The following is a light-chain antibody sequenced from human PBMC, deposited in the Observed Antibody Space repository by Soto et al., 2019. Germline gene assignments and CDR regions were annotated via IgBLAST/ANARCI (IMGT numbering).Light chain of an antibody. CDR1: QSVSSY. Sequence: EIVLTQSPATLSLSPGDSATLSCRASQSVSSYLAWYQQKPGQAPRLLIYDASKRATGIQARFSGSGSGTEFTLTISSLEPEDFAVYYCKQRSNWPTCGQGTRLEIK. V-gene: IGKV3-11*01. CDR3: KQRSNWPT. J-gene: IGKJ5*01. CDR2: DAS.